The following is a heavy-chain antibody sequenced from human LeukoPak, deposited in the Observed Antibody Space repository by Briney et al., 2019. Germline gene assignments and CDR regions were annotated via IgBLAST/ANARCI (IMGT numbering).Heavy chain of an antibody. Sequence: SGTLSLTCGVSGGSISNTNWWSWVRQPPGQGLEWIGEISLTGLTHYNPSLESRVTVSLDKSKNQLSLNLTSVTATDTAVYYCSRENGAFSPFGYWGQGTLVTVLS. D-gene: IGHD2-8*01. CDR1: GGSISNTNW. V-gene: IGHV4-4*02. CDR3: SRENGAFSPFGY. J-gene: IGHJ4*02. CDR2: ISLTGLT.